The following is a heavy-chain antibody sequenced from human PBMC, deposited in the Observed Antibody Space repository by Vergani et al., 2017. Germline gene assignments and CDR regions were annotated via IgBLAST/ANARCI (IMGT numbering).Heavy chain of an antibody. V-gene: IGHV3-23*01. Sequence: EVQLLESGGGLVQPGGSLRLSCAASGFTFSTYAMTWVRQAPGKGLEWVSTISSDGGSTYYADSVKGRFTISRDNSKNTLYLQMNSLRAEDTAVYYCAKNLGSGSYGYYYGMDVWGQXP. D-gene: IGHD3-10*01. J-gene: IGHJ6*02. CDR1: GFTFSTYA. CDR3: AKNLGSGSYGYYYGMDV. CDR2: ISSDGGST.